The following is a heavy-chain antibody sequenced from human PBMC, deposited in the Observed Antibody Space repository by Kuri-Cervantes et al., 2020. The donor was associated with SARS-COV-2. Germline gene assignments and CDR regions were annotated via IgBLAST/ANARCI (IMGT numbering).Heavy chain of an antibody. V-gene: IGHV3-64*01. CDR1: GFTLSSYA. CDR3: ARVRMVGSSSVPYYFDY. D-gene: IGHD6-6*01. J-gene: IGHJ4*02. CDR2: ISSNGGST. Sequence: GESLKISCAASGFTLSSYAMHWVRQAPGKGLEYVSAISSNGGSTYYANSVKGRFTISRDNSKNTLYLQMNSLRAEDTAVYYCARVRMVGSSSVPYYFDYWGQGTLVTVSS.